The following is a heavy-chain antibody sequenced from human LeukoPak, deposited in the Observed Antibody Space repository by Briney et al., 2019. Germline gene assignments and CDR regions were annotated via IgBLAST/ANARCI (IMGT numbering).Heavy chain of an antibody. D-gene: IGHD6-13*01. V-gene: IGHV4-59*01. Sequence: SETLSLTCTVSGGSISSFYWIWIRQPPGKGLEWIGYIYNSGSTKYNPSLKSRVTISVDTSKNQFSLKLSSVTAADTAVYYCARDPAATGTWWFDPWGQGTLVTVSS. CDR1: GGSISSFY. J-gene: IGHJ5*02. CDR2: IYNSGST. CDR3: ARDPAATGTWWFDP.